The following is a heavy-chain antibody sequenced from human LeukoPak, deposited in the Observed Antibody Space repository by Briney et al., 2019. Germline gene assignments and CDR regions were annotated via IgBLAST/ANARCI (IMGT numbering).Heavy chain of an antibody. CDR2: INPSGGST. Sequence: GASVKVSCEASGYTFTSYYMHWVRQAPGQGLEWMGIINPSGGSTSYAQKFQGRVTMTRDMSTSTVYMELSSLRSEDTAVYYCAREGESIDAFDIWGQGTMVTVSS. V-gene: IGHV1-46*01. D-gene: IGHD3-10*01. J-gene: IGHJ3*02. CDR1: GYTFTSYY. CDR3: AREGESIDAFDI.